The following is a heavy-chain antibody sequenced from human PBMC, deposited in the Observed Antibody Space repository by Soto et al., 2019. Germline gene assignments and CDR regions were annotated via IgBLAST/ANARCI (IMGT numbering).Heavy chain of an antibody. CDR3: AKDLRSVATISYYYYCMDV. CDR2: ISYDGSNK. J-gene: IGHJ6*02. D-gene: IGHD5-12*01. CDR1: GFPFGSYG. Sequence: QVQLVESGGGVVQPGTSLRLSCAASGFPFGSYGMHWVRQAPGKGLEWVAVISYDGSNKYYADSVKDRFTISRDNSKNTLYLQMNSLRAEDTAVYYCAKDLRSVATISYYYYCMDVWGQGTTVTVSS. V-gene: IGHV3-30*18.